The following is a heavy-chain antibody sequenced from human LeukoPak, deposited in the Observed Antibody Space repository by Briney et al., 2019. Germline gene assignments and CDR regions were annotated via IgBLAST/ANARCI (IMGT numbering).Heavy chain of an antibody. J-gene: IGHJ5*02. Sequence: PGESLKISCKGSGYSFTSYWIGWVRQMPGKGLEWMGIIYPGDSDTRYSPSFQGQVTISADKSISTAYLQWSSLKAPDTAMYYCARRGQAAAGTLSIGNWFDPWGQGTLVTVSS. CDR3: ARRGQAAAGTLSIGNWFDP. CDR1: GYSFTSYW. D-gene: IGHD6-13*01. CDR2: IYPGDSDT. V-gene: IGHV5-51*01.